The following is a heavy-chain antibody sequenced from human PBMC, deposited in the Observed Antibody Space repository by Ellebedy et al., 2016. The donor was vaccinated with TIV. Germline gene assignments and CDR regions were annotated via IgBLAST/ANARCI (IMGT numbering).Heavy chain of an antibody. CDR3: VRDNLHAFDT. V-gene: IGHV3-74*01. Sequence: PGGSLRLSCVASDFTFRRSWMHWVRKDPGKGLVWVSRIDGDSSTTNYAKSVKDRFTISRDNAKNTLYLQMSSLRAEDTAVYYCVRDNLHAFDTWGQGTMVIVSS. CDR2: IDGDSSTT. J-gene: IGHJ3*02. CDR1: DFTFRRSW.